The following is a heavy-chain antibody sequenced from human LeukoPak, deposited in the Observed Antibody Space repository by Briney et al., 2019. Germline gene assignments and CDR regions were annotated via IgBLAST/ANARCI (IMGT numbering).Heavy chain of an antibody. D-gene: IGHD5-18*01. CDR2: ISYDGSNK. V-gene: IGHV3-30*18. J-gene: IGHJ4*02. CDR1: GFTFSSYG. Sequence: GGSLRLSCAAPGFTFSSYGMHWVRQAPGKGLEWVAVISYDGSNKYYADSVKGRFTISRDNSKNTLYLQMNSLRAEDTAVYYCAKGPGVTPTEYSYGYSGVVPYFDYWGQGTLVTVSS. CDR3: AKGPGVTPTEYSYGYSGVVPYFDY.